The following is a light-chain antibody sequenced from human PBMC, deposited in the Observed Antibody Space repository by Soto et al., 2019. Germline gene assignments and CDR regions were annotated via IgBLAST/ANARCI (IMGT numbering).Light chain of an antibody. V-gene: IGLV1-40*01. Sequence: QTVVTQPPSVSGAPGQRVTISCTGSSTNIGSGFDVHWYQQLPGTAPTLLIFGSSNRPSGVPDRFSGSKSGTSGSLAITGLQAEDEAHYYCQSYDSGLSCPVFGRGIQQTVL. J-gene: IGLJ7*01. CDR1: STNIGSGFD. CDR3: QSYDSGLSCPV. CDR2: GSS.